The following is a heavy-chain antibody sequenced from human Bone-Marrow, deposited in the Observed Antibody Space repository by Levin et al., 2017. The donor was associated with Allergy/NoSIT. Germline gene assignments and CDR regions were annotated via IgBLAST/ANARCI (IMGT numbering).Heavy chain of an antibody. CDR1: GGSISSHSYY. CDR3: ATGGAVATPLFDP. J-gene: IGHJ5*02. Sequence: SETLSLTCTVSGGSISSHSYYYNWLRQHPGRGLEWIGHIYSSGSTSYNPSLKSRFTISLDTSKNQVSLTLNSVTAADTAVYYCATGGAVATPLFDPWGQGTLVSVFS. D-gene: IGHD5-24*01. CDR2: IYSSGST. V-gene: IGHV4-31*03.